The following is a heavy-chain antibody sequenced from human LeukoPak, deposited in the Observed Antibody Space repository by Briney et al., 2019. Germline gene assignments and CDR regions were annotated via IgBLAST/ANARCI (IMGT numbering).Heavy chain of an antibody. Sequence: GGSLRLSCAASGFTFSSYAMHWVRQAPGKGLEGVAVISYDGSNKYYADSVKGRFTISRDNSKNTLYLQMNSLRAEDTAVYYCATDKIGTMIVVVMYYFDYWGQGTLVTAS. J-gene: IGHJ4*02. CDR1: GFTFSSYA. CDR2: ISYDGSNK. V-gene: IGHV3-30-3*01. CDR3: ATDKIGTMIVVVMYYFDY. D-gene: IGHD3-22*01.